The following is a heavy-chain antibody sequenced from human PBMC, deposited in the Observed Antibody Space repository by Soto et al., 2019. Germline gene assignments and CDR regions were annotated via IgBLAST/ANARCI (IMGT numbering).Heavy chain of an antibody. CDR1: GYTFTSYA. CDR2: INAGNGNT. Sequence: ASVKVSCKASGYTFTSYAMHWVRQAPGQRLEWMGWINAGNGNTKYSQKFQGRVTITRDTSASTAYMELSSLRSEDTAVYYCASDINPAATPWDYYYGMDVWGQGTTVTVSS. V-gene: IGHV1-3*01. CDR3: ASDINPAATPWDYYYGMDV. J-gene: IGHJ6*02. D-gene: IGHD1-26*01.